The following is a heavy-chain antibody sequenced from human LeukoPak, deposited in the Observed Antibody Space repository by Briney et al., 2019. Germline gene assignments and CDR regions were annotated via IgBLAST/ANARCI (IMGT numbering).Heavy chain of an antibody. CDR2: IYYSGST. CDR1: GGSISSYY. J-gene: IGHJ4*02. Sequence: SETLSLTCTVSGGSISSYYWSRIRQPPGKGLEWIGNIYYSGSTNYNPSLKSRVTISVDTSKNQFSLMLTSVTAADTAVYYCARESTAHSMVRGDMGYFDYWGQGTLVTVSS. D-gene: IGHD3-10*01. V-gene: IGHV4-59*01. CDR3: ARESTAHSMVRGDMGYFDY.